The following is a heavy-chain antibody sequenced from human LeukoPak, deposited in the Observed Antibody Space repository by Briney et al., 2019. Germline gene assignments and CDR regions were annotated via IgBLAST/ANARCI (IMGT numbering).Heavy chain of an antibody. V-gene: IGHV4-34*01. J-gene: IGHJ4*02. D-gene: IGHD5-18*01. Sequence: SETLSLTCAVYGGSFSDYYWSWIRQPPGKGLEWIGEINHSGSTNYNPSLKSRVTISIDTSKNQFSLKLSSVTAADTAIYYCAGRGSYGLNWGQGTLVTVSS. CDR3: AGRGSYGLN. CDR2: INHSGST. CDR1: GGSFSDYY.